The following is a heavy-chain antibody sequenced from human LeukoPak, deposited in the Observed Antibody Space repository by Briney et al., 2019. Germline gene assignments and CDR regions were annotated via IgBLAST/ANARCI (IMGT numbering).Heavy chain of an antibody. Sequence: PGGSLRLSCAASGFIFSSYAMSWVRQAPGKGLEWVAKIKQDGSEKYYVDSVKGRFTISRDNAKNSVYLEMNSLRVEDTAVYYCASSTGMDVWGKGTTVTVSS. CDR1: GFIFSSYA. J-gene: IGHJ6*04. CDR3: ASSTGMDV. V-gene: IGHV3-7*01. D-gene: IGHD1-1*01. CDR2: IKQDGSEK.